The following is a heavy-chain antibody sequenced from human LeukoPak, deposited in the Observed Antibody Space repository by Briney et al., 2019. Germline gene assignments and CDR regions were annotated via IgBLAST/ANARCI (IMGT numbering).Heavy chain of an antibody. CDR2: INHSGST. V-gene: IGHV4-34*01. Sequence: PSETLSLTCAVYGGSFSGYYWSWIRQPPGKGLEWIGEINHSGSTNYNPSLKSRVTISVDTSKNQFSLKLSSVTAADTAVYYCARGSLDGSGSYYGGRNKKFDPWGQGTLVTVSS. CDR1: GGSFSGYY. CDR3: ARGSLDGSGSYYGGRNKKFDP. J-gene: IGHJ5*02. D-gene: IGHD3-10*01.